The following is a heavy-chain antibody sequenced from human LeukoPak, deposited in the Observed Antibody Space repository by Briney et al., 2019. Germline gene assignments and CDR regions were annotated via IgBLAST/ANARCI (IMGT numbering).Heavy chain of an antibody. CDR3: AKDLIEFGELWEYYFDY. CDR2: ICVSGGSS. J-gene: IGHJ4*02. V-gene: IGHV3-23*01. CDR1: GFTFSRYS. Sequence: GGPLRFSCTAWGFTFSRYSMNWCRRSPGKALGGFSVICVSGGSSSSGDSVKGRFTVSRDNSKNTLYLQMNSLRAEDTAVYYCAKDLIEFGELWEYYFDYWGQGTLVTVSS. D-gene: IGHD3-10*01.